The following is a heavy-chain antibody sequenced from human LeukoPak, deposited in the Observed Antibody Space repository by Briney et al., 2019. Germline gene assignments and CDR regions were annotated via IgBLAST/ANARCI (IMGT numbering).Heavy chain of an antibody. CDR2: IIPIFGTA. CDR3: AGEMHYDFWSGYPNWFDP. V-gene: IGHV1-69*05. D-gene: IGHD3-3*01. Sequence: SVKVSCKASGGTFSSYAISWVRQAPGQGLEWMGGIIPIFGTANYAQKFQGRVTITTDESTSTAYMELSSLRSEDTAVYYCAGEMHYDFWSGYPNWFDPWGQGTLVTVSS. CDR1: GGTFSSYA. J-gene: IGHJ5*02.